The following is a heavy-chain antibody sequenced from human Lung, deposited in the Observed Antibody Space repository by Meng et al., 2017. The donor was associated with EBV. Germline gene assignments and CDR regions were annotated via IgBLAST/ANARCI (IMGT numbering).Heavy chain of an antibody. Sequence: QAQRVQSGGGVKKAGDSVKVSCKASGYTFTNYGITWVRQAPGQGLEWMGWINAYNGDTNYAQTLQGRVTMTTDTSTSTAYMELRSLRSDDTAVYYCARVEVGITSGDYWGQGTLVTVSS. CDR2: INAYNGDT. D-gene: IGHD1-26*01. CDR3: ARVEVGITSGDY. V-gene: IGHV1-18*01. CDR1: GYTFTNYG. J-gene: IGHJ4*02.